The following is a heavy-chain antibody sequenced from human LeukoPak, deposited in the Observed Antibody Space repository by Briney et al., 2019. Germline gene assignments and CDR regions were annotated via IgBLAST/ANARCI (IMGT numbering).Heavy chain of an antibody. V-gene: IGHV3-30-3*01. J-gene: IGHJ6*02. CDR2: ISYDGSNK. CDR1: GFTFSSYA. CDR3: AREGAHSASYYYYGMDV. D-gene: IGHD3-10*01. Sequence: GGSLRLSCAASGFTFSSYAMHWVRQAPGKGLEWVAVISYDGSNKYYADSVRGRFTISRDNSKNTLYLQMNSLRAEDTAVYYCAREGAHSASYYYYGMDVWGQGTTVTVSS.